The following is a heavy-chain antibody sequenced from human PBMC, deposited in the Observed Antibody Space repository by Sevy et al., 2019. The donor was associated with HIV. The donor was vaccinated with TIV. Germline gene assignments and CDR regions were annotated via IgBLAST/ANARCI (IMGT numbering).Heavy chain of an antibody. CDR2: VIPILGTV. D-gene: IGHD6-19*01. CDR3: ARGGGNGWYYFDY. CDR1: GGTFSSYG. J-gene: IGHJ4*02. V-gene: IGHV1-69*13. Sequence: SVKVSCKASGGTFSSYGISWVRQAPGQGLEWMGGVIPILGTVNYAQKFQGRVTITEDESTKTAYMGLSSLRSEDTAVYYCARGGGNGWYYFDYWGQETLVTVSS.